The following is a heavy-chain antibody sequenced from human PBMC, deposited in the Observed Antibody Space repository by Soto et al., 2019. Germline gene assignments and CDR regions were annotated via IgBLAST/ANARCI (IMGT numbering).Heavy chain of an antibody. CDR3: ARASYYSSSGPELDN. V-gene: IGHV4-59*01. D-gene: IGHD6-6*01. CDR1: GGFNRSYY. J-gene: IGHJ4*02. Sequence: SETLSLTCTVSGGFNRSYYWNWIRKPPGKGLEWIGYLYHSGSTNYNPSLKSRVTMSIDTSKNQFSLKLTSVTAADTAVYYCARASYYSSSGPELDNWGQGTLVTVSS. CDR2: LYHSGST.